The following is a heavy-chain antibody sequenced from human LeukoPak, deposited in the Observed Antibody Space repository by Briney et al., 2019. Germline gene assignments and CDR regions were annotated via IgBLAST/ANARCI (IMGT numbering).Heavy chain of an antibody. J-gene: IGHJ5*02. D-gene: IGHD6-13*01. Sequence: SVKVSCKASGGTFSSYAISWVRQAPGQGLEWMGGIIPIFGTANYAQKFQGRVTITTNESTSTAYMELSSLRSEDTAVYYCAREGASSSWLNWFDPWGQGTLVTVSS. CDR3: AREGASSSWLNWFDP. V-gene: IGHV1-69*05. CDR1: GGTFSSYA. CDR2: IIPIFGTA.